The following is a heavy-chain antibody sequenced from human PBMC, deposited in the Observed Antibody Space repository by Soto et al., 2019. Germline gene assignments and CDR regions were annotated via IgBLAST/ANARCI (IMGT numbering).Heavy chain of an antibody. D-gene: IGHD6-6*01. CDR3: ARSTIAPHLFMYPFDY. CDR1: GGSISSYY. J-gene: IGHJ4*01. CDR2: IYYNGST. Sequence: SETLSLTCTVSGGSISSYYWSWIRQPPGKGLEWIGYIYYNGSTNYNPSLKSRVTISVDTSKNQLSLELNSVTAADTAVYYCARSTIAPHLFMYPFDYWGQGTLVTVSS. V-gene: IGHV4-59*01.